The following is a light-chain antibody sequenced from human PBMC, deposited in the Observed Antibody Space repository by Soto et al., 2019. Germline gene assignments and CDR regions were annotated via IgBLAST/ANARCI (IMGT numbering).Light chain of an antibody. J-gene: IGLJ2*01. V-gene: IGLV2-14*01. CDR3: SSYTSSSTRI. CDR2: DVS. Sequence: QSVLTQPPSASGSPGQSVTISCTGTSSDVGGYNFVSWYQQHTGKAPKLLIYDVSSRPSGVSDRFSGSKSGNTASLTISGLQAEDDADYYCSSYTSSSTRIFGGGTKLTVL. CDR1: SSDVGGYNF.